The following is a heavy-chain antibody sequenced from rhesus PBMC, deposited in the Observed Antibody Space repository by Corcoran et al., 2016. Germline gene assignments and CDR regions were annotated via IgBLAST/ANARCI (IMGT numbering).Heavy chain of an antibody. CDR3: AREGSSWSSYYYGLDS. CDR1: GGSISSSY. Sequence: QLQLQESGPGLVKPSETLSVTCAVSGGSISSSYWSWIRQAPGTGLEGIGYFYGSGSSPNYNPSLKSRVTLSVDTSKNQFSLKLSSVTAADTAVYYCAREGSSWSSYYYGLDSWGQGVGVTVSS. J-gene: IGHJ6*01. CDR2: FYGSGSSP. D-gene: IGHD6-13*01. V-gene: IGHV4-169*02.